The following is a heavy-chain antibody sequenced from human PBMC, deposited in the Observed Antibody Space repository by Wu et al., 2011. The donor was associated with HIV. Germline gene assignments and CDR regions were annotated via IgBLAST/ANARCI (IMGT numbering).Heavy chain of an antibody. CDR1: GGTFSNYG. CDR3: ARGDIILVPTDIRRGLNWFDP. CDR2: IIPIFGTA. V-gene: IGHV1-69*06. Sequence: QVQLVQSGAEVKKPGSSVKVSCKAPGGTFSNYGISWVRQAPGQGLEWMGGIIPIFGTANYAQKFQGRVTIIADKSANTAYMELSSLRSEDTAVYYCARGDIILVPTDIRRGLNWFDPWGQGTLVTVSS. D-gene: IGHD2-2*02. J-gene: IGHJ5*02.